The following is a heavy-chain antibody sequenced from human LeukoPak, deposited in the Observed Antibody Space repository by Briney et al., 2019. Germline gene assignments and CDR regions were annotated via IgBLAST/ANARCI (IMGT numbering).Heavy chain of an antibody. CDR2: IYYSGST. V-gene: IGHV4-31*03. CDR3: ARDGPYSSSWYDPRVYFQH. Sequence: PSQTLSLTCTVSGGSISSGGYYWSWIRQHPGKGLEWIGYIYYSGSTYYNPSLKSRATISVDTSKNQFSLKLSSVTAADTAVYYCARDGPYSSSWYDPRVYFQHWGQGTLVTVSS. CDR1: GGSISSGGYY. D-gene: IGHD6-13*01. J-gene: IGHJ1*01.